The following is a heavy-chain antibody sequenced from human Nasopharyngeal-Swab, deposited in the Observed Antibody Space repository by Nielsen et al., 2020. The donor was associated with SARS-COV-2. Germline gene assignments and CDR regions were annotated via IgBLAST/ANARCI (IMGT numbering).Heavy chain of an antibody. D-gene: IGHD5-24*01. V-gene: IGHV5-51*01. J-gene: IGHJ4*02. CDR1: GYSLTSYW. CDR2: IYPGDSDT. CDR3: ARQAHGDGYNF. Sequence: GEAVKNSCKGSGYSLTSYWIGWVRQKPGKGLEWMGIIYPGDSDTRYSPSFQGQVTISADKSISTAYLQWSSLEASDTAMYYCARQAHGDGYNFWGQGTLVTVSS.